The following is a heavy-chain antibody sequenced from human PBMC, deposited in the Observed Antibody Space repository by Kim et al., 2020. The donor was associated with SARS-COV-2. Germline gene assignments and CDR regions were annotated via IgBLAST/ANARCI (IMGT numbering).Heavy chain of an antibody. J-gene: IGHJ4*02. Sequence: SETLSLTCTVSGGSISSSSYYWGWIRQPPGKGLEWIGSIYYSGSTYYNPSLKSRVTISVDTSKNQFSLKLSSVTAADTAVYYCARWGGITMVRGVYYFDYWGQGTLVTVSS. CDR2: IYYSGST. CDR1: GGSISSSSYY. D-gene: IGHD3-10*01. CDR3: ARWGGITMVRGVYYFDY. V-gene: IGHV4-39*01.